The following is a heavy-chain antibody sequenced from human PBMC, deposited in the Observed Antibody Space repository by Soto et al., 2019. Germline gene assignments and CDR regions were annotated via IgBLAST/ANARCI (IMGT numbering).Heavy chain of an antibody. Sequence: QVQLVESGGGVVQPGRSLRLSCAASGFTFRSYGMHWVRQAPGKGLEWVAIIWYDGSNKYYADSVKGRFTISRDNSKNTLYLQMNSLRAEDTAVYHGPKYGEVLGSAYYFDYWGQGTLVTVSS. V-gene: IGHV3-33*06. CDR3: PKYGEVLGSAYYFDY. J-gene: IGHJ4*02. CDR2: IWYDGSNK. D-gene: IGHD3-10*01. CDR1: GFTFRSYG.